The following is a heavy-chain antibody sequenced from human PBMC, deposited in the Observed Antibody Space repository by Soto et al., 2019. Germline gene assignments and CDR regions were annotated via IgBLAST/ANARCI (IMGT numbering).Heavy chain of an antibody. CDR2: LHSGGDT. V-gene: IGHV3-53*04. Sequence: EVQLVESGGGLVQPGGSLRLSCVASGIPVSSNYMTWVRQAPGKGLEWVSVLHSGGDTYYANSVKGRFTISRNDSTNTRFRQMNSLTAEDTAVYYCARDGPYYYASRMDVWGQGTTVTVSS. CDR3: ARDGPYYYASRMDV. D-gene: IGHD3-10*01. CDR1: GIPVSSNY. J-gene: IGHJ6*02.